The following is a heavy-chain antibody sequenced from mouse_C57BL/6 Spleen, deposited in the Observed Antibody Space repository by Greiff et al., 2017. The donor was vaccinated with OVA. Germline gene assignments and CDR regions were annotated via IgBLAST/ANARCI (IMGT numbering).Heavy chain of an antibody. CDR2: INYDGSST. V-gene: IGHV5-16*01. D-gene: IGHD2-5*01. CDR1: GFTFSDYY. CDR3: ARDGDYSNYVAMDY. Sequence: DVQLVESEGGLVQPGSSMKLSCTASGFTFSDYYMAWVRQVPEKGLEWVANINYDGSSTYYLDSLKSRFIISRDNAKNILYLQMSSVKSEDTATYYCARDGDYSNYVAMDYWGQGTSVTVSS. J-gene: IGHJ4*01.